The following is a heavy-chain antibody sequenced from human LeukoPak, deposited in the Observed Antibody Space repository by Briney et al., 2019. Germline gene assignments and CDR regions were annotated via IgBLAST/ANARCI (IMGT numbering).Heavy chain of an antibody. CDR3: TRESSGGLRD. D-gene: IGHD1-26*01. V-gene: IGHV6-1*01. CDR2: TYYSSRWGN. J-gene: IGHJ4*02. CDR1: GDSVSSNSAT. Sequence: SQTLSLTCAISGDSVSSNSATWNWIRQSPSRGLEWLGRTYYSSRWGNDYALSVKSRITVNADTSKNQFSLQLNSVTPEDTAVYYCTRESSGGLRDWGQGTLVTVSS.